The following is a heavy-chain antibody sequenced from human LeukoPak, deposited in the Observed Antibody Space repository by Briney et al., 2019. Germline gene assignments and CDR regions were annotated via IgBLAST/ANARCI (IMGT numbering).Heavy chain of an antibody. V-gene: IGHV4-59*01. CDR1: GGSISSYY. Sequence: SETLSLTCIVSGGSISSYYWSWIRQPPGKGLEWIGYIYYSGSTNYNPSLKSRVTISIDTSKNQFSLKLSSVTAADTAVYYCARERGRFGVDYWGQGTLVTVSS. CDR3: ARERGRFGVDY. CDR2: IYYSGST. D-gene: IGHD3-10*01. J-gene: IGHJ4*02.